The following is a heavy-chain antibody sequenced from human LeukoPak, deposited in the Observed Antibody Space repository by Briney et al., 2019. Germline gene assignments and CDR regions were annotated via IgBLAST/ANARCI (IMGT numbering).Heavy chain of an antibody. CDR1: GGSIISYY. V-gene: IGHV4-59*01. CDR3: ARGAYGDYHEDY. J-gene: IGHJ4*02. Sequence: SETLSLTCTVSGGSIISYYWSWSRQPPGKGLEWIGYIYYSGSTNYNPSLKSRVTISVDTSKNQFSLKLSSVTAADTAVYYCARGAYGDYHEDYWGQGTLVTVSS. D-gene: IGHD4-17*01. CDR2: IYYSGST.